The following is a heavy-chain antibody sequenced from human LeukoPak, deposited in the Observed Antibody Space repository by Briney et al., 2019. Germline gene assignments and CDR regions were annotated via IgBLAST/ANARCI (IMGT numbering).Heavy chain of an antibody. CDR3: ARDLPVDY. Sequence: GGSLRLSCAASGFTFSSYSMNWVRQAPGKGLEWVSYISSSSSTIYYADSVKGRFTISRDNAKNSLYLPMNSLRAEDTAVYYCARDLPVDYWGQGTLVTVSS. J-gene: IGHJ4*02. CDR1: GFTFSSYS. D-gene: IGHD4-17*01. V-gene: IGHV3-48*01. CDR2: ISSSSSTI.